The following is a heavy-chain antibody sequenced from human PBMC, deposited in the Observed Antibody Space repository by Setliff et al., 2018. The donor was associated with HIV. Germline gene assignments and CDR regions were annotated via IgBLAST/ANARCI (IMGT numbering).Heavy chain of an antibody. CDR2: IKQDGSEK. V-gene: IGHV3-7*01. Sequence: ASVKVSCAASGFTFSSYWMSWVRQAPGKGLEWVANIKQDGSEKYYVDSVKGRFTISRDNAKNSLYLQMNSLRAEDTAVYYCARVYDSSGYSLSIPGYWGQGTLVTVSS. J-gene: IGHJ4*01. CDR1: GFTFSSYW. CDR3: ARVYDSSGYSLSIPGY. D-gene: IGHD3-22*01.